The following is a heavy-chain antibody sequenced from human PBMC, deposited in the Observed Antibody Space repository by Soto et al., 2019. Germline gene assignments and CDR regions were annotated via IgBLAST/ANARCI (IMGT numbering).Heavy chain of an antibody. CDR3: ARKDSGYADYMDV. D-gene: IGHD5-12*01. J-gene: IGHJ6*03. V-gene: IGHV4-31*03. Sequence: QVQLQESGPGLVKPSQTLSLTCTVSGGSISRGGYYWSWIRQHPGKGLEWIGYIYYSGCTYYNPSLKSRVTISVDTSENQFSLRLSSVTAADTAVYYCARKDSGYADYMDVWGKGTTVTVSS. CDR2: IYYSGCT. CDR1: GGSISRGGYY.